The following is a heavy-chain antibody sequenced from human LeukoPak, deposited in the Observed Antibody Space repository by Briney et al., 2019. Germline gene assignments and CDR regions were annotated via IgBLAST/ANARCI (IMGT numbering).Heavy chain of an antibody. CDR1: GFTFSSYG. D-gene: IGHD6-19*01. CDR2: ISYDGSSK. Sequence: GGSLRLSCAASGFTFSSYGMHWVRQAPGKGLEWVAVISYDGSSKYYADSVKGRFTISRDNSKNTLYLQMNSLRAEDTAVYYCAKDQGWDSSGCYFDYWGQGTLVTVSS. CDR3: AKDQGWDSSGCYFDY. J-gene: IGHJ4*02. V-gene: IGHV3-30*18.